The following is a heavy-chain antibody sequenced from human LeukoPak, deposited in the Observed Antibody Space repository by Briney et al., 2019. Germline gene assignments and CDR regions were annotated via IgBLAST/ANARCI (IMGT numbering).Heavy chain of an antibody. D-gene: IGHD6-19*01. Sequence: GGSLRLSCAASGFIFSTYDMHWVRQAPGKGLEWVAVVSYDGSNIYHAASVQGRFTISRDNSKNTLYLQMNSLRAEDTAVYYCAKSLDAQAVADPFDYWGQGTLVTVSS. CDR3: AKSLDAQAVADPFDY. CDR2: VSYDGSNI. V-gene: IGHV3-30*18. CDR1: GFIFSTYD. J-gene: IGHJ4*02.